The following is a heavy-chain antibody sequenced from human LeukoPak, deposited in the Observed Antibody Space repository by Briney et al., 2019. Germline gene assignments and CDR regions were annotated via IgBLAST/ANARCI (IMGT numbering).Heavy chain of an antibody. V-gene: IGHV4-34*01. CDR3: ARTTEGYCRGRSCYSYYYYMDV. D-gene: IGHD2-15*01. CDR1: GESFSDYY. CDR2: INHSGST. J-gene: IGHJ6*03. Sequence: SETLSLTCAVYGESFSDYYWSWIRQPPGKGLEWIGEINHSGSTNYSPSLKSRVTISVNTSKNQFSLKLSSVTAADTAVYYCARTTEGYCRGRSCYSYYYYMDVWGKGTTVTVSS.